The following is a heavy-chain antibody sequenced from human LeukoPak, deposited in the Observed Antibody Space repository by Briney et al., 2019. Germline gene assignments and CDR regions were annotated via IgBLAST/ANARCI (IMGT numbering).Heavy chain of an antibody. CDR1: GYTLPELS. Sequence: ASVKVSCKVSGYTLPELSMHWVRQAPGKGLEWMGGFDPEDGETIYAQKFQSRVTMTEDTSTDTAYMELSSLRSEDTAVYYCATAQWVHCSSTSCHHNWFDPWGQGTLVTVSS. J-gene: IGHJ5*02. CDR2: FDPEDGET. V-gene: IGHV1-24*01. D-gene: IGHD2-2*01. CDR3: ATAQWVHCSSTSCHHNWFDP.